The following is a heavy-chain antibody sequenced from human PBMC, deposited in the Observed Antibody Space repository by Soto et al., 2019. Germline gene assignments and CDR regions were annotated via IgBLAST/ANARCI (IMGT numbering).Heavy chain of an antibody. D-gene: IGHD3-16*01. J-gene: IGHJ4*02. Sequence: SETLSLTCDVSSVSITSSNWWTWVRQPPGKGLEWLGKISHSGTVNYNATLRSRVTISVDKPKNQLSLKLMSVTAADTAVYYCARDYDGFDYWGPGILV. CDR1: SVSITSSNW. CDR3: ARDYDGFDY. CDR2: ISHSGTV. V-gene: IGHV4-4*02.